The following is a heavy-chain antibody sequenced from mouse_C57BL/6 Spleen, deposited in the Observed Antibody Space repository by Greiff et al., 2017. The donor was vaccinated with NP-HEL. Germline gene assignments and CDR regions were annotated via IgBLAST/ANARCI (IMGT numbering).Heavy chain of an antibody. V-gene: IGHV3-1*01. CDR1: GYSITSGYD. Sequence: DVKLQESGPGMVKPSQSLSLTCTVTGYSITSGYDWHWIRHFPGNKLEWMGYISYSGSTNYNPSLKSRISITHDTSKNHFFLKLNSVTTEDTATYYCARAHYSEGFAYWGQGTLVTVSA. CDR3: ARAHYSEGFAY. J-gene: IGHJ3*01. CDR2: ISYSGST. D-gene: IGHD1-1*01.